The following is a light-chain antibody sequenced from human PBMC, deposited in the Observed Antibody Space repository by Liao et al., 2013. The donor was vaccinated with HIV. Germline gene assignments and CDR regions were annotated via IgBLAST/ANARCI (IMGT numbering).Light chain of an antibody. CDR3: QAWDSGTAV. V-gene: IGLV3-21*01. Sequence: SYVLTQPPSVSVAPGETARITCGEDNIGSKTVHWYQQRPGQAPVLVMSYDSDRPSGIPERFSGSNSGNTATLTISGTQAMDEADYYCQAWDSGTAVFGGGTKLTVL. CDR1: NIGSKT. CDR2: YDS. J-gene: IGLJ3*02.